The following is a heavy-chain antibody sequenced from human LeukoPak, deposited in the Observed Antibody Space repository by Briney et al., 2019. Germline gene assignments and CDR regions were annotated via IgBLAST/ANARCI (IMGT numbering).Heavy chain of an antibody. CDR3: ARDQGTYTDYDVDY. J-gene: IGHJ4*02. V-gene: IGHV3-21*05. CDR2: ISYSSSFI. D-gene: IGHD4-17*01. CDR1: GFSFRRYS. Sequence: GESLRLSCVASGFSFRRYSMNWVRQAPGKGLERVAYISYSSSFIYYADSVKGRFIITRDNAENSLFLQMNSLRAEDTAVYYCARDQGTYTDYDVDYWGQGTLVTVSS.